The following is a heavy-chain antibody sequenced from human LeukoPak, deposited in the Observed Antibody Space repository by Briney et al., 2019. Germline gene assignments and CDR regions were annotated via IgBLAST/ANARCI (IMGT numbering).Heavy chain of an antibody. CDR3: ARDYSRRDYYYGSGSYLGIDY. CDR2: IYYSGST. V-gene: IGHV4-39*07. J-gene: IGHJ4*02. Sequence: PSETQSLTCTVSGGSISSSSYYWGWIRQPPGKGLEWIGSIYYSGSTYYNPSLKSRVTISVDTSKNQFSLKLSSVTAADTAVYYCARDYSRRDYYYGSGSYLGIDYWGQGTLVTVSS. D-gene: IGHD3-10*01. CDR1: GGSISSSSYY.